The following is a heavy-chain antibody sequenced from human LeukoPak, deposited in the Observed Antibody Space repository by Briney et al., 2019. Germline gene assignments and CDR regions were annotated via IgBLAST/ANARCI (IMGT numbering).Heavy chain of an antibody. V-gene: IGHV4-39*01. J-gene: IGHJ4*02. CDR1: GGSFSSSSYY. Sequence: SETLSLTCAVSGGSFSSSSYYWGWIRQPPGKGLEWIGSIYYSGSTYYNPSLKSRVTISVDTSKNQFSLKLSSVTAADTAVYYCARLLVRGGHPKSGNDYWGQGTLVTVSS. CDR3: ARLLVRGGHPKSGNDY. CDR2: IYYSGST. D-gene: IGHD1-14*01.